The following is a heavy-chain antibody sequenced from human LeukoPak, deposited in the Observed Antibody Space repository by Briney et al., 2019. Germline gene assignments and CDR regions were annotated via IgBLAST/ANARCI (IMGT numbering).Heavy chain of an antibody. Sequence: GSLRLSCAASGFTFSTYEMNWVRQAPGKGLEWLSYISSGGSSIYSADSVKGRFTISRHNAKDSLYLQMNSLRTEDTAVYYCARGLVVAATPPYSYYGMDVWGKGTTVTVSS. CDR3: ARGLVVAATPPYSYYGMDV. D-gene: IGHD2-15*01. CDR2: ISSGGSSI. CDR1: GFTFSTYE. V-gene: IGHV3-48*03. J-gene: IGHJ6*04.